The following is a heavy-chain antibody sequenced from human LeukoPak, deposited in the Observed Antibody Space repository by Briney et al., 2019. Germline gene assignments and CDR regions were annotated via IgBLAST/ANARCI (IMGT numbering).Heavy chain of an antibody. CDR1: GGSISSGGYY. D-gene: IGHD3-22*01. CDR2: IYYSGST. Sequence: SETLSLTCTVSGGSISSGGYYWSWIRQHPGKGLEWIGYIYYSGSTYYNPSLKSRVTISVDTSKNQFSLKLSSVTAADTAVYYCARDGDSSGSDCGQGTLVTVSS. CDR3: ARDGDSSGSD. V-gene: IGHV4-31*03. J-gene: IGHJ4*02.